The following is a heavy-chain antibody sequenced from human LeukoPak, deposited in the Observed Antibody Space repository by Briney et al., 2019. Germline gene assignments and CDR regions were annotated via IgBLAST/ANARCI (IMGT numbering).Heavy chain of an antibody. Sequence: GGSLRLSCAASGFTFSRHAMSWVRQAPGKGLEWVSVITSSGRTAYYGDSVKGRFTMSRDNSKNTLYLQMNSLRPEDTAVYYCAKETGGDDSAYFDHWGQGTLVTVSS. V-gene: IGHV3-23*01. CDR3: AKETGGDDSAYFDH. J-gene: IGHJ4*02. CDR2: ITSSGRTA. CDR1: GFTFSRHA. D-gene: IGHD2-21*02.